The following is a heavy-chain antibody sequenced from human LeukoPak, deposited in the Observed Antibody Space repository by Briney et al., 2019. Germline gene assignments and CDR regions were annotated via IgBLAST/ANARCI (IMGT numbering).Heavy chain of an antibody. J-gene: IGHJ6*02. CDR2: VYIGGST. V-gene: IGHV3-53*01. CDR3: ARDVDYYDIVTGYYQHFGMDV. Sequence: GASLRLSCAASGVTVSSKDMSWVRQAPGKGLEWVSIVYIGGSTYYADSVKGRFTISRDNSKNTLFLQMNSLRAKDTPVYYCARDVDYYDIVTGYYQHFGMDVWGQGTTVTVSS. CDR1: GVTVSSKD. D-gene: IGHD3-9*01.